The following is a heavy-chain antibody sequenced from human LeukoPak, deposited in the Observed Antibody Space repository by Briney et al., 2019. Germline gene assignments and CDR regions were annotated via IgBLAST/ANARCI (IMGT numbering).Heavy chain of an antibody. V-gene: IGHV3-30*03. D-gene: IGHD2-2*01. CDR2: ISYDGSNK. Sequence: GGSLRLSCAASGFTFSSYGMHWVRQAPGKGLEWVAVISYDGSNKYYADSVKGRFTISRDNSKNTLYLQMNSLRAEDTAVYYCASLGYCSSNSCYEDCWGQGTLVTVSS. CDR1: GFTFSSYG. J-gene: IGHJ4*02. CDR3: ASLGYCSSNSCYEDC.